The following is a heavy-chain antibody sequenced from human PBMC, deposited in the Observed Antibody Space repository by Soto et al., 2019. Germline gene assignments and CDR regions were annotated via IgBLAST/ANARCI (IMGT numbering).Heavy chain of an antibody. CDR1: GGSISSHY. D-gene: IGHD1-26*01. CDR2: IYYRGST. V-gene: IGHV4-59*11. Sequence: PSETLSLTCTVSGGSISSHYWSWVRQAPGKGLEWIGHIYYRGSTNYNPSRRSRSTISVDTSKNQFSLKLNSVTTADAAVYYCARDGREASGMDVWGQGTKVTVSS. J-gene: IGHJ6*02. CDR3: ARDGREASGMDV.